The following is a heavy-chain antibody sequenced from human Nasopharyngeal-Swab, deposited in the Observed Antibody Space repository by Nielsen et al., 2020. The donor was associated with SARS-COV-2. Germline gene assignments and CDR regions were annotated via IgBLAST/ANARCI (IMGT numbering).Heavy chain of an antibody. V-gene: IGHV3-30*18. CDR1: GFTSSNYG. CDR2: ISYDGNIK. J-gene: IGHJ3*01. D-gene: IGHD3-16*01. CDR3: AKAFGEDQLAEDAFDA. Sequence: GGSLRLSCAASGFTSSNYGMHWVRQAPGKGLEWVAVISYDGNIKSYADSVRGRFLISRDNSHNTLYLQMSRLRTEDRAVYYCAKAFGEDQLAEDAFDAWGQGTMGTVSS.